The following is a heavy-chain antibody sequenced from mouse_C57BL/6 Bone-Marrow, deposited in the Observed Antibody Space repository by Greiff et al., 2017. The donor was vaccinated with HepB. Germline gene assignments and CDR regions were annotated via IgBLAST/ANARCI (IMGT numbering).Heavy chain of an antibody. V-gene: IGHV1-19*01. Sequence: VQLQQSGPVLVKPGASVKMSCKASGYTFTDYYMNWVKQSHGKSLEWIGVINPYNGGTSYNQKFKGKATLTVDKSSSTAYMELNSLTSEDSAVYYCARHYDYDGYYFDYWGQGTTLTVSS. D-gene: IGHD2-4*01. J-gene: IGHJ2*01. CDR1: GYTFTDYY. CDR3: ARHYDYDGYYFDY. CDR2: INPYNGGT.